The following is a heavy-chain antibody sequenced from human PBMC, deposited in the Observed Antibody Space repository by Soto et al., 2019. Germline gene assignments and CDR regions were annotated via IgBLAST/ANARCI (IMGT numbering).Heavy chain of an antibody. D-gene: IGHD3-22*01. J-gene: IGHJ4*01. CDR2: ISSSGSTI. Sequence: GSLRRSCAASGFTFSSYEMNWVRQAPGKGLEWVSYISSSGSTIYYADSVKGRFTISRDNAKNSLYLQMNSLRAEDTAVYYCARDQYYYDSSGCSDYWGQGTLVTVSS. CDR1: GFTFSSYE. V-gene: IGHV3-48*03. CDR3: ARDQYYYDSSGCSDY.